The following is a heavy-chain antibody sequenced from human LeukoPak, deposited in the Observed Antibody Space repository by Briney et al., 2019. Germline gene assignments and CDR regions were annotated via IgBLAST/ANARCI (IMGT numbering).Heavy chain of an antibody. CDR2: ISSSGRTI. D-gene: IGHD3-16*01. V-gene: IGHV3-48*04. CDR3: ALGQTLYDY. Sequence: GGSLRLSCAASGFTFSSYSMNWVRQAPGKGLEWVSYISSSGRTIYCADSVKGRFTISRDNAKNSLYLQMNSLRAEDTAVYYCALGQTLYDYWGQGTLVTVSS. CDR1: GFTFSSYS. J-gene: IGHJ4*02.